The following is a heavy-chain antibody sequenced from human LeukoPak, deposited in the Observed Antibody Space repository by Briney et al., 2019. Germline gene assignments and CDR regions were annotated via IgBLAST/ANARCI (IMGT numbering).Heavy chain of an antibody. CDR1: GFTFSNAW. D-gene: IGHD2-2*01. CDR2: IKSKTDGGTT. J-gene: IGHJ4*02. CDR3: TTDSAAVVPAANSDYFDY. Sequence: GGSLRLSCAASGFTFSNAWMSWVRQAPGKGLEWVGRIKSKTDGGTTDYAAPVKGRFTISRDDSKNTLYLRMNSLKTEDTAVYYCTTDSAAVVPAANSDYFDYWGQGTLVTVSS. V-gene: IGHV3-15*01.